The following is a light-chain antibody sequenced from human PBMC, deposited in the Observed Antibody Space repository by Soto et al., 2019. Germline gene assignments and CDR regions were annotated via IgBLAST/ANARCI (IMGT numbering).Light chain of an antibody. Sequence: DIQLTQSPSLLSASVGDRVTITCRASQGVNNYLAWYQKKPGKAPKLLIYDAYTLQSGVPSRFSGSGSGTEFTLTISSLQPADFATYYCQQPYTFGQGTKLEIK. CDR2: DAY. CDR1: QGVNNY. J-gene: IGKJ2*01. V-gene: IGKV1-9*01. CDR3: QQPYT.